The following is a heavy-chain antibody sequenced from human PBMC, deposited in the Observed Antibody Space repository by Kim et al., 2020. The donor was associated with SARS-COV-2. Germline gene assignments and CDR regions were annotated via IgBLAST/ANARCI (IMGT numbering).Heavy chain of an antibody. Sequence: ASVKVSCKASGYTFTGHYIHWIRQAPGQGLEWMGWINPNSGDSKYAQQFQGRVTMTRDTSSSTAQMELSFLRSDDTALYYCARDRGGGYTSPSYVGYYFYGVDVWGQGTTVAVSS. J-gene: IGHJ6*02. CDR1: GYTFTGHY. CDR3: ARDRGGGYTSPSYVGYYFYGVDV. D-gene: IGHD5-12*01. CDR2: INPNSGDS. V-gene: IGHV1-2*02.